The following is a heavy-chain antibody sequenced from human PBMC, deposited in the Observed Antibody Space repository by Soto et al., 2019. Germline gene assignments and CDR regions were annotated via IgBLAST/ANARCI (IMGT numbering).Heavy chain of an antibody. J-gene: IGHJ4*02. V-gene: IGHV1-3*01. CDR3: ARDDSGFSGSHYIDYFNY. Sequence: ASVKVSCKASGYTFTSYAMHWVRQAPGQRLEWMGWINAGNGNTKFSQKFQGRVTITRDTSASTAYMELSSLRSEDTAVFYCARDDSGFSGSHYIDYFNYWGQGTLVTVSS. D-gene: IGHD1-26*01. CDR2: INAGNGNT. CDR1: GYTFTSYA.